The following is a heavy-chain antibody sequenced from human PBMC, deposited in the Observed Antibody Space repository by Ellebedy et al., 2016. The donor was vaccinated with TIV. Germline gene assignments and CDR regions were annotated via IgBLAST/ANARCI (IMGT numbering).Heavy chain of an antibody. CDR1: GFTVGNNF. Sequence: GESLKISCAASGFTVGNNFMSWVRQAPGKGLEWVSALSRSGDSTSYADSVKGRFTISRDNSKNTLYLQMNSLRAEDTAVYYCARGGVVGPYGMDVWGQGTTVTVSS. CDR3: ARGGVVGPYGMDV. J-gene: IGHJ6*02. V-gene: IGHV3-23*01. D-gene: IGHD1-26*01. CDR2: LSRSGDST.